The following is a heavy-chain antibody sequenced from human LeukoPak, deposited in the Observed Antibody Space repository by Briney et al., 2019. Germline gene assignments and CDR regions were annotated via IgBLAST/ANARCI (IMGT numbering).Heavy chain of an antibody. V-gene: IGHV4-4*07. Sequence: PSETLSLTCTVSGGSISSYYWSWIRQPAGKGLEWIGRTYTSGNTNYNPSLKSRLTISVDTSKNQFSLKLSSVTAADTAVYYCARGGSGYDYYFDFWGQGTLVTVSS. D-gene: IGHD5-12*01. J-gene: IGHJ4*02. CDR2: TYTSGNT. CDR1: GGSISSYY. CDR3: ARGGSGYDYYFDF.